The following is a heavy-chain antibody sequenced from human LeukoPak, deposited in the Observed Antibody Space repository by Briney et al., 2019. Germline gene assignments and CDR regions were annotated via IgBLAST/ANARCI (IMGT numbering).Heavy chain of an antibody. V-gene: IGHV3-30*02. CDR1: GFTFSSYG. CDR3: ATNGSGSYYADDAFDT. J-gene: IGHJ3*02. D-gene: IGHD1-26*01. CDR2: IRYDGSNK. Sequence: GGSLRLSCAASGFTFSSYGMHWVRQAPGKGLEWVAFIRYDGSNKYYADSVKGRFTISRDNSKNTLYLQMNSLRAEDTAVYYCATNGSGSYYADDAFDTWGQGTMVTVSS.